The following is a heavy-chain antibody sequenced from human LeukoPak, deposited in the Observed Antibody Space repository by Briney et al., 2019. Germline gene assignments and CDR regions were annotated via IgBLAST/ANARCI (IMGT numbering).Heavy chain of an antibody. Sequence: GGSLRLSCAASGFTFNSYWMHWVRQAPGKGLVWVSRINSDGSTTSYADSVKGRFTISRDNAKNTLYLQMNSLRAEDTAVYYCTTARGGIFDYWGQGTLVTVSS. CDR1: GFTFNSYW. CDR3: TTARGGIFDY. V-gene: IGHV3-74*01. D-gene: IGHD3-16*01. J-gene: IGHJ4*02. CDR2: INSDGSTT.